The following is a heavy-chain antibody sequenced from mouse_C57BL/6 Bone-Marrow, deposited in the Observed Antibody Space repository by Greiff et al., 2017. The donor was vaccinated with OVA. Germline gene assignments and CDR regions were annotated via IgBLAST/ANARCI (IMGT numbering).Heavy chain of an antibody. CDR2: IYPGGGDT. CDR3: ARERYYGVDY. D-gene: IGHD1-1*01. CDR1: GYAFSSYG. V-gene: IGHV1-80*01. Sequence: VQLQQSGAELVKPWASVKISCKASGYAFSSYGMNWVKQRPGKGLEWIGQIYPGGGDTNYNGKFKGKATLNADKSSSTAYMQPSSLTSEDSAVYVCARERYYGVDYWGQGTTLTVSS. J-gene: IGHJ2*01.